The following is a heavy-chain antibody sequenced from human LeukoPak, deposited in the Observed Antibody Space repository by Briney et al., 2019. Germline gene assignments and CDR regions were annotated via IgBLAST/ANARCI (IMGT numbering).Heavy chain of an antibody. CDR3: ARDNDFCSLDY. CDR1: GVTFNSYW. D-gene: IGHD3-3*01. V-gene: IGHV3-74*01. Sequence: TGGALRLSCAASGVTFNSYWVPWGRPAPGEGLGWVSRIKGDVSYANYADSVKGRFTISRDNAKNTLYLQMNSLRVEDTAVYYCARDNDFCSLDYWGQGALVTVSS. CDR2: IKGDVSYA. J-gene: IGHJ4*02.